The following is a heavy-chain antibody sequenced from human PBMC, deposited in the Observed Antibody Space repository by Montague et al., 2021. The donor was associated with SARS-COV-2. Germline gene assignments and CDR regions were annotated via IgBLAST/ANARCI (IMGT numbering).Heavy chain of an antibody. CDR3: ASDRGELHAADY. V-gene: IGHV3-21*01. J-gene: IGHJ4*02. CDR2: ISSSSSYI. D-gene: IGHD1-26*01. Sequence: SLRLSCAASGFTFSSYSMNWVRQAPGKGLEWVSSISSSSSYIYYADSVKARFTISRGNAKNSLYLQMDSLRAEDTAVYYCASDRGELHAADYWGQGTLVTVSS. CDR1: GFTFSSYS.